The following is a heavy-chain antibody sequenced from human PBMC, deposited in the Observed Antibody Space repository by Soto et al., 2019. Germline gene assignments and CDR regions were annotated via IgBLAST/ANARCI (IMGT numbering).Heavy chain of an antibody. D-gene: IGHD2-21*01. Sequence: QVQLVQSGAEVKKPGSSVKVSCKASGGTFSSYAISWVRQAPGQGLEWMGGIIPIFGTANYAQKFQGRVTITADEATSTAYMDLSSVRSEDTAVYYCARESEPQPSILGWDGMDVWGQGTTVTVSS. V-gene: IGHV1-69*01. CDR3: ARESEPQPSILGWDGMDV. J-gene: IGHJ6*02. CDR1: GGTFSSYA. CDR2: IIPIFGTA.